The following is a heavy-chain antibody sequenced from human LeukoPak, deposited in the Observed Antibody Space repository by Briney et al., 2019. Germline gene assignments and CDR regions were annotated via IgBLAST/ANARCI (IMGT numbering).Heavy chain of an antibody. D-gene: IGHD3-22*01. CDR2: IGNRGSTI. J-gene: IGHJ4*02. CDR1: GFTFSDFY. Sequence: SGGSLRLSCAASGFTFSDFYMTWIRQAPGKGLEWVSYIGNRGSTIHYADSVRGRFTISRDNAKKSLYLQMNSLRAEDTAVYYCARSADRSGYFREITLYYFDYWGQGTLVTVSS. V-gene: IGHV3-11*01. CDR3: ARSADRSGYFREITLYYFDY.